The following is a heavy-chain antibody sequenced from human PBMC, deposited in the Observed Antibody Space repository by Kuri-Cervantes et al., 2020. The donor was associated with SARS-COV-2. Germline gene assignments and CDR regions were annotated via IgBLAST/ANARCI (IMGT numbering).Heavy chain of an antibody. CDR3: ARVYYDSSGYYPYDAFDI. CDR2: INPSGGST. D-gene: IGHD3-22*01. J-gene: IGHJ3*02. CDR1: GYSFTSYY. Sequence: ASVKVSCKGSGYSFTSYYMHWVRQAPGQGLEWMGIINPSGGSTSYAQKFQGRVTMTRDTSTSTGYMELSSLTSEDTAVYYCARVYYDSSGYYPYDAFDIWGQGTMVTVSS. V-gene: IGHV1-46*01.